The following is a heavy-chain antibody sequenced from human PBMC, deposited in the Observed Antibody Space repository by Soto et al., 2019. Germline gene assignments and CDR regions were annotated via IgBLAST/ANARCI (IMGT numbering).Heavy chain of an antibody. D-gene: IGHD2-15*01. CDR3: ASRRLGYCTGGTCPKF. J-gene: IGHJ4*02. CDR2: ISITRNYK. Sequence: EVQLVESGGGLVKPGGSLRLSCAASGFTFSSFNMDWVRQAPGKGLEWVSSISITRNYKYYADSLKGRFTISRDNAQNLLFLQLDSLRPEDTAVYYCASRRLGYCTGGTCPKFWSQGTLVTVTS. CDR1: GFTFSSFN. V-gene: IGHV3-21*01.